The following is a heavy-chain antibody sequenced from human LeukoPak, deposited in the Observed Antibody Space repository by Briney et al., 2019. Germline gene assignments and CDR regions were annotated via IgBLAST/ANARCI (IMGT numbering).Heavy chain of an antibody. CDR2: INTNTGNP. D-gene: IGHD5-18*01. J-gene: IGHJ4*02. CDR1: GYTFSSYT. CDR3: GRDPRLGIRGYTYGYIEY. Sequence: ASVKVSCKTSGYTFSSYTITWVRQVPGQGLQWMGWINTNTGNPTYAQGFTGRYVFSLDISVSTAYLQISGLTADDTAVYFCGRDPRLGIRGYTYGYIEYWGQGTLVTVSS. V-gene: IGHV7-4-1*02.